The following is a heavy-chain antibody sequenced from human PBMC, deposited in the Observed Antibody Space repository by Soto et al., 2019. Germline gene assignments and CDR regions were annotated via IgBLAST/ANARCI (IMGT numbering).Heavy chain of an antibody. Sequence: SVKVSCKASGGTFSSYAISWVRQAPGQGLEWMGGIIPIFGTANYAQKFQGRVTITADESTSTAYMELSSLRSEDTAVYYCASYYDFWSGYTDPYPYYFDYWGQGTLVTVST. CDR3: ASYYDFWSGYTDPYPYYFDY. D-gene: IGHD3-3*01. V-gene: IGHV1-69*13. CDR2: IIPIFGTA. CDR1: GGTFSSYA. J-gene: IGHJ4*02.